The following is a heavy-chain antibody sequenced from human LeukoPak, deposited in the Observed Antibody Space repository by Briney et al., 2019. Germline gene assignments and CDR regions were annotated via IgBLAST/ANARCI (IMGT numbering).Heavy chain of an antibody. CDR3: ARRAPGYCITTSCPDAYYYYYYMDV. V-gene: IGHV3-7*01. D-gene: IGHD2-2*01. CDR2: IKQGGSEA. CDR1: GFAFSSSW. Sequence: VGSLRLSCAAPGFAFSSSWLSWVRQTPEKGMEWVANIKQGGSEAHYVDSLKGRFTVSRDNAKNSVYLQMNNLRAEDTAVYYCARRAPGYCITTSCPDAYYYYYYMDVWGKGTTVTVSS. J-gene: IGHJ6*03.